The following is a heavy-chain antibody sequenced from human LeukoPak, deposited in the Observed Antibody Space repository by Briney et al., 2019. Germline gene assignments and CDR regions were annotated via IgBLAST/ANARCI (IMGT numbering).Heavy chain of an antibody. CDR3: ARVWDSSDYYSGDFDS. Sequence: SETLSLTCTVSGGSISSSSYYWGWIRQPPGKGLEWIGSIYYSGSTYYNPSLKSRVTISVDTSKNQFSLKLSSVTAADTAVYYCARVWDSSDYYSGDFDSWGQGTLVTVSS. J-gene: IGHJ4*02. D-gene: IGHD3-22*01. V-gene: IGHV4-39*07. CDR1: GGSISSSSYY. CDR2: IYYSGST.